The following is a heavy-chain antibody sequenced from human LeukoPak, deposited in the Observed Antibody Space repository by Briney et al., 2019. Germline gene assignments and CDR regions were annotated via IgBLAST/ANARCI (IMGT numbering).Heavy chain of an antibody. CDR3: ARDSRPSSSWYYFDY. CDR1: GFTFSSYG. Sequence: GGSLRLSCAASGFTFSSYGMHWVRQAPGKGLEWVAVISYDGSNKYYADSVKGRFTISRDNSKNTLYLQMNSLRAEDTAVYYCARDSRPSSSWYYFDYWGQGTLVTVSS. CDR2: ISYDGSNK. V-gene: IGHV3-30*03. D-gene: IGHD6-13*01. J-gene: IGHJ4*02.